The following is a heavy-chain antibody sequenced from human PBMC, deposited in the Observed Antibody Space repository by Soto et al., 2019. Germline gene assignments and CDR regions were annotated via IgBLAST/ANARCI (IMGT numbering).Heavy chain of an antibody. CDR3: ARWGTTGGLDV. Sequence: QVQLVESGGGVVQPGTSLRLSCVGSGFTFRSYVIHWVRQAPGKGLEWVALTSYDGSNNFYGDSVKGRFTNSRHNSRNTVELPIDSLSFEDTALYYGARWGTTGGLDVWGQGTLVSVSS. CDR1: GFTFRSYV. CDR2: TSYDGSNN. V-gene: IGHV3-33*05. J-gene: IGHJ4*02. D-gene: IGHD3-16*01.